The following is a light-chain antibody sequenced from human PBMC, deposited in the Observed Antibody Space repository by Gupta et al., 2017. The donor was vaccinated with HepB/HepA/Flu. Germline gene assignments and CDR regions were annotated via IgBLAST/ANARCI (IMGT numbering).Light chain of an antibody. CDR2: WAS. CDR3: QQYYSTPWT. Sequence: DIVMTQSPDSLAVSLGERATINCKSSQSVLYSPNNKNHLAWYQQKPGQPPKLLIYWASTRESGVPDRFSGSGSGTDFTLTISSLQAEDVAVYYCQQYYSTPWTFGQGTKVEI. CDR1: QSVLYSPNNKNH. J-gene: IGKJ1*01. V-gene: IGKV4-1*01.